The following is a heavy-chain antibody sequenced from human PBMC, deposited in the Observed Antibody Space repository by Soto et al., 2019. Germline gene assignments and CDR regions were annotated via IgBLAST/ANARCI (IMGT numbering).Heavy chain of an antibody. CDR3: ARTRDSYGLYDAFDI. D-gene: IGHD5-18*01. CDR2: LNHSGST. Sequence: QVQLQQWGAGLLKPSETLSLPCAVYGGSFSGYYWSWSRPPPGKGLEWIGELNHSGSTNYNPSLKSRVTISVHTSKSQFSLKLGSVTAADTAVYYCARTRDSYGLYDAFDIWGQGTMVTVSS. J-gene: IGHJ3*02. CDR1: GGSFSGYY. V-gene: IGHV4-34*01.